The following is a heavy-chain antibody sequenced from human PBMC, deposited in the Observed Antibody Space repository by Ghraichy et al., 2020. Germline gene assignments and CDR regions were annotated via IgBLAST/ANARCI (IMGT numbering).Heavy chain of an antibody. J-gene: IGHJ1*01. D-gene: IGHD6-13*01. V-gene: IGHV1-46*01. CDR1: GYIFISYY. Sequence: ASVKVSCKTSGYIFISYYMHWVRQAPGQGLEWMGIINPNGGTTTYAQRFQGRVTMTRDASTSTVYMELSSLRSEDTAIYYCARGQNLASSSWLQHWGQGNLVTVSS. CDR2: INPNGGTT. CDR3: ARGQNLASSSWLQH.